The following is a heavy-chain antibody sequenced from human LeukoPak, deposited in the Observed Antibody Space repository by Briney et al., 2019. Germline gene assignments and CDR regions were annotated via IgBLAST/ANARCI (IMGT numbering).Heavy chain of an antibody. J-gene: IGHJ4*02. CDR1: GYSISSGYY. V-gene: IGHV4-38-2*02. D-gene: IGHD3-22*01. CDR2: IYHSGST. Sequence: SETLSLNCTVSGYSISSGYYWGWIRQPPGKGLEWIGTIYHSGSTYYNPSLKSRVTISLDTSKNQFSLKLSSVTAADTAVYYCATDYDSSGYSFDYWGQGTLVTVSS. CDR3: ATDYDSSGYSFDY.